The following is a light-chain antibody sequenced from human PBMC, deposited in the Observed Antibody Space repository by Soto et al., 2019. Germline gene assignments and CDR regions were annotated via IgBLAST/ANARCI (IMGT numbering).Light chain of an antibody. CDR3: QQYGSSRT. J-gene: IGKJ1*01. Sequence: EIVLTQSPGTLSLSPGERATLSCRASQSVSSSYLAWYQQKPGQAPRLLIYGASSRATGIPDRFSGSGSGTDFPLTSSRLEAEDFEVYYCQQYGSSRTFGQGTKVEIK. V-gene: IGKV3-20*01. CDR2: GAS. CDR1: QSVSSSY.